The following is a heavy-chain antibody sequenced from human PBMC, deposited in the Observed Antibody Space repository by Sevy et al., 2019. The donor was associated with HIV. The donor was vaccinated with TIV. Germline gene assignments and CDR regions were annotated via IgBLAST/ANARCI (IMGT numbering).Heavy chain of an antibody. CDR1: GFTFSKYS. J-gene: IGHJ4*02. Sequence: GGSPRLSCAASGFTFSKYSMSWIRQTQGKGLEWVSTFSLGCGKINYADSVKGRFTISRDESRNTFDLQMNSLRAEDAAIYYWASGGCTKPLDYWGQGTVVTVSS. D-gene: IGHD2-8*01. V-gene: IGHV3-23*01. CDR3: ASGGCTKPLDY. CDR2: FSLGCGKI.